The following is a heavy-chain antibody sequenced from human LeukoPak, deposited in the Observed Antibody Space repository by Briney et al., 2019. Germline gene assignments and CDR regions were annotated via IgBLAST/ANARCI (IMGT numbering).Heavy chain of an antibody. J-gene: IGHJ4*02. D-gene: IGHD1-26*01. Sequence: SETLSLTCTVSGGSISSYYWSWIRQPPGKGLEWIGYIYYSGSTNYNPSLKSRVTISVDTSKNQFSLKLSSVTAADTAVYYCARDRSGSYYFDYRGQGTLVTVSS. CDR3: ARDRSGSYYFDY. V-gene: IGHV4-59*01. CDR2: IYYSGST. CDR1: GGSISSYY.